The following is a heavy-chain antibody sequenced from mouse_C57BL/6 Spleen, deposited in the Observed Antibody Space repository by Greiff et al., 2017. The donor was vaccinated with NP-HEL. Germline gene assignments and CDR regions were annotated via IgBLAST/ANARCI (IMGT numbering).Heavy chain of an antibody. J-gene: IGHJ3*01. CDR2: INPNNGGT. D-gene: IGHD1-1*01. CDR3: AHYGSSSAWFAY. V-gene: IGHV1-26*01. CDR1: GYTFTDYY. Sequence: VQLQQSGPELVKPGASVKISCKASGYTFTDYYMNWVKQSHGKSLEWIGDINPNNGGTSYNQKFKGKATLTVDKSSSTAYMELRSLTSEDSAVYDCAHYGSSSAWFAYWGQGTLVTVSA.